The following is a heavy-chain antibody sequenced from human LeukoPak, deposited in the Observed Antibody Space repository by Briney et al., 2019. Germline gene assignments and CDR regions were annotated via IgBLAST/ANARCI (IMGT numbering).Heavy chain of an antibody. D-gene: IGHD2-15*01. CDR3: ARGLMVLYSDNRFDP. Sequence: ASVKVSCKASGYTFTSYAMHWVRQAPGQRLEWMGWINAGNGNTKYSQKFQGRVTMTRNTSISTAYMELSSLRSEDTAVYYCARGLMVLYSDNRFDPWGQGTLVTVSS. CDR1: GYTFTSYA. V-gene: IGHV1-3*01. J-gene: IGHJ5*02. CDR2: INAGNGNT.